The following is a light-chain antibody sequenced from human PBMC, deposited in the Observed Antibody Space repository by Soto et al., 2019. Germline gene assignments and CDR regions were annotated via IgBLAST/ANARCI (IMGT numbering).Light chain of an antibody. J-gene: IGLJ1*01. CDR1: SSNIGTNA. V-gene: IGLV1-44*01. CDR2: NNN. Sequence: QSALTQPPSASGTPGQRVTISCSGGSSNIGTNAVNWYQQLPGTAPKLLIYNNNQRPSGVPYRFSGSKSGTSASLAIIGLQSEDEADYYCAAWDDSLNGYVFGTGTKVTVL. CDR3: AAWDDSLNGYV.